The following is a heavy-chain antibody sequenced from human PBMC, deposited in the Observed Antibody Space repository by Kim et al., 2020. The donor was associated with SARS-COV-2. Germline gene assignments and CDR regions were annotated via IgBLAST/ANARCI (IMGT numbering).Heavy chain of an antibody. CDR3: AREPRHDSSGYNDY. V-gene: IGHV3-7*01. Sequence: GGSLRLSCAASGFTFSSYWMSWVRQAPGKGLEWVANIKQDGSEKYYVDSVKGRFTISRDNAKNSLYLQMNSLRAEDTAVYYCAREPRHDSSGYNDYWGQGTLVTVSS. D-gene: IGHD3-22*01. CDR1: GFTFSSYW. J-gene: IGHJ4*02. CDR2: IKQDGSEK.